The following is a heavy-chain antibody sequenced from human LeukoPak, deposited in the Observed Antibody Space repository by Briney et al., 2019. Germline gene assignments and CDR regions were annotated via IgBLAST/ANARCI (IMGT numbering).Heavy chain of an antibody. J-gene: IGHJ3*02. CDR3: ARDRIVVVPAATLDAFDI. D-gene: IGHD2-2*01. CDR1: GGSISSGDYY. CDR2: IYYSGST. Sequence: PSQTLSLTCTVSGGSISSGDYYWSWIRQPPGEGLEWIGYIYYSGSTYYNPSLKSRVTISVDTSKNQFSLKLSSVTAADTAVYYCARDRIVVVPAATLDAFDIWGQGTMVTVSS. V-gene: IGHV4-30-4*08.